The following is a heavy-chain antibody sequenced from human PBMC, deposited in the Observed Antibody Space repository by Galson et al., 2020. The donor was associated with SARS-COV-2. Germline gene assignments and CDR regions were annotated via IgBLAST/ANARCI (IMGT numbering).Heavy chain of an antibody. Sequence: GGSLRLSCAASGFTFSSFWMSWVRQAPGKGLEWVANIKHDGSEKYYVDSVKGRFTISRDNAKNSLYLQMNSLRAEETAVYYCVTEREAADYWGQGTLVTVSS. D-gene: IGHD6-13*01. V-gene: IGHV3-7*03. CDR1: GFTFSSFW. J-gene: IGHJ4*02. CDR2: IKHDGSEK. CDR3: VTEREAADY.